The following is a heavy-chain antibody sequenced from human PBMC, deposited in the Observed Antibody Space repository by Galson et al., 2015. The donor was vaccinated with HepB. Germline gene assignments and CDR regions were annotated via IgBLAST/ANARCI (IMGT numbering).Heavy chain of an antibody. V-gene: IGHV1-69*13. D-gene: IGHD4-23*01. Sequence: SVKVSCKASGGTFSSYAISWVRQAPGQGLEWMGGIIPIFGTANYAQKFQGRVTITADESTSTAYMELSSLRSEDTAVYYCARVFYGGNSDHDYWGLGTLVTVSS. CDR3: ARVFYGGNSDHDY. CDR1: GGTFSSYA. CDR2: IIPIFGTA. J-gene: IGHJ4*02.